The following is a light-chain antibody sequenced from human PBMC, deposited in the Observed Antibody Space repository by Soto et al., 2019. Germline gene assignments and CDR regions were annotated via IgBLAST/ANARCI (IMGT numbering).Light chain of an antibody. J-gene: IGKJ1*01. CDR1: QFVSTN. CDR3: QQYNDRPRT. Sequence: MTQSPSTLSVSPGEGATLSCRASQFVSTNLAWYQQRPGQAPRLLIYGASTRAIGVPARFSGSGSGTEFTLTISSLQSEDFAVYYCQQYNDRPRTFGQGTKVDIK. CDR2: GAS. V-gene: IGKV3-15*01.